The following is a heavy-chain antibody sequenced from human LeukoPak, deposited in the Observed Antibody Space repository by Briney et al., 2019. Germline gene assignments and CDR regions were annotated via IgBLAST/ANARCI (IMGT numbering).Heavy chain of an antibody. V-gene: IGHV4-34*01. CDR3: AGSPLHSGDWRFDL. CDR2: INHGRNA. J-gene: IGHJ4*02. CDR1: GGSFSGCF. Sequence: SETLSLTCAVYGGSFSGCFWSWVRQSPGKGLEWIGEINHGRNANYNPSLKSRVTISVDTSNKQLSLNMTSVPAADTAVYYCAGSPLHSGDWRFDLWGQGTLVTVSS. D-gene: IGHD4-17*01.